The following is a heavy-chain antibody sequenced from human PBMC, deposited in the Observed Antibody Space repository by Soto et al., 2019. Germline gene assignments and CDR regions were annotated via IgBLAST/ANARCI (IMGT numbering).Heavy chain of an antibody. Sequence: QVQLVQSGAEVKKPGASVKVSCKASGYSLADYGMNWVRQAPGQGLEWMGWISAYDGHTKYAQKLQGRVTVTTDTSTDTAYMELRSLRSDDTAVYYCARLRALSGGWPYYIDFWGQGTLVTVSS. D-gene: IGHD6-19*01. CDR3: ARLRALSGGWPYYIDF. CDR2: ISAYDGHT. CDR1: GYSLADYG. V-gene: IGHV1-18*01. J-gene: IGHJ4*02.